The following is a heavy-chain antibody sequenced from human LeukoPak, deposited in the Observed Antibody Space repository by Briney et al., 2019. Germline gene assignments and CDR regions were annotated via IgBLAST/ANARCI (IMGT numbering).Heavy chain of an antibody. CDR2: ISGSGAST. D-gene: IGHD3-22*01. J-gene: IGHJ4*02. Sequence: GGSLRLSCAASGFTFSSCAMSWVRQPPGKGLEGVSGISGSGASTYYADSVRGRFTISRDNSKNTLYLQMNSLRAEDTAVYYCAKAYCDSSGYYSFDYWGQGTLVTVSS. CDR1: GFTFSSCA. V-gene: IGHV3-23*01. CDR3: AKAYCDSSGYYSFDY.